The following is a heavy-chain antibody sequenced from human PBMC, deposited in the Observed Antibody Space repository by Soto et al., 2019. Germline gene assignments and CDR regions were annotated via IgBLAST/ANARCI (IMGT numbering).Heavy chain of an antibody. CDR2: IYHSGST. D-gene: IGHD1-26*01. CDR3: ARDKYSGSYYFDY. CDR1: CYSIISGYY. V-gene: IGHV4-38-2*02. J-gene: IGHJ4*02. Sequence: PSGSLALTCAFSCYSIISGYYWGWIRQPPGKGLEWIGSIYHSGSTYYNPSLKSRVTISVDTSKNQFSLKLSSVTAADTAVYYCARDKYSGSYYFDYWGQGTLVTVSS.